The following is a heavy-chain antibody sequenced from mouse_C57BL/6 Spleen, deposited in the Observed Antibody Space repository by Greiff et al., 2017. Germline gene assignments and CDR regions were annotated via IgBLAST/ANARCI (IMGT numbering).Heavy chain of an antibody. CDR2: ISSGGDYI. V-gene: IGHV5-9-1*02. CDR3: TREHYSNYGAMDY. D-gene: IGHD2-5*01. CDR1: GFTFSSYA. Sequence: EVKLMESGEGLVKPGGSLKLSCAASGFTFSSYAMSWVRQTPEKRLEWVAYISSGGDYIYYADTVKGRFTISRDNARNTLYLQMSSLKSEDTAMYYCTREHYSNYGAMDYWGQGTSVTVSS. J-gene: IGHJ4*01.